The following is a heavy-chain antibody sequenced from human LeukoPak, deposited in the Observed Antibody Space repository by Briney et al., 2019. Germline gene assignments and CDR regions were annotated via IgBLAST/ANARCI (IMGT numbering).Heavy chain of an antibody. CDR1: GGSISSGSYY. J-gene: IGHJ4*02. V-gene: IGHV4-61*02. CDR3: ARRGAVAAIFDY. CDR2: IYTSGST. D-gene: IGHD6-19*01. Sequence: SETLSLTCTVSGGSISSGSYYWSWIRQPAGKGLEWIGRIYTSGSTNYNPSLKSRVTISVDTSKNQFSLKLSSVTAADTAVYYCARRGAVAAIFDYWGQGTLVTVSS.